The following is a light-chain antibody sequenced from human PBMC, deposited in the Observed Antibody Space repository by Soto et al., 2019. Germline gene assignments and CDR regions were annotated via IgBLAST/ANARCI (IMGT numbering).Light chain of an antibody. CDR3: QQYYSTPIT. CDR2: WAS. V-gene: IGKV4-1*01. J-gene: IGKJ5*01. CDR1: QSVLHSSNNKNY. Sequence: DIVMTQSPDSLAVSLGETATINCKSSQSVLHSSNNKNYLAWYQQKPGQPPKLLIYWASTRESGVPDRFSGSGSGTDFTLTISSLQAEDVAVYYCQQYYSTPITFGQGTRLEIK.